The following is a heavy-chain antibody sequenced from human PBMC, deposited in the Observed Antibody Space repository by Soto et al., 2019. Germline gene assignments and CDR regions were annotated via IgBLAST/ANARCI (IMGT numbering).Heavy chain of an antibody. Sequence: QVHLQESGPGLVKPSGTLSLTCAVSGGSISSNNWWIWVRQPPGKGLERIGEIYHSGSTGYNPSFKSRGTISVDKSKNQFSLKLSFVTAADTAVYYCAGRRDGSGSLDYWGQGTLLTVSS. J-gene: IGHJ4*02. CDR3: AGRRDGSGSLDY. CDR1: GGSISSNNW. CDR2: IYHSGST. V-gene: IGHV4-4*02. D-gene: IGHD3-10*01.